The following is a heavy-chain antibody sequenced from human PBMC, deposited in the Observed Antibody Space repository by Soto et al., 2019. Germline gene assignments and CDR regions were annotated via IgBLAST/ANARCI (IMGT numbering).Heavy chain of an antibody. J-gene: IGHJ4*02. D-gene: IGHD6-13*01. CDR2: MNPNSGNT. Sequence: QVQLVQSGAEVKKPGASVKVSCKASGYTFTSYDINWVRQATGQGLEWMGWMNPNSGNTVYAQKFQGGVTMTRNTSISTAYMALSSLRSEDTAVYYCARGHSSSWYVCDYWGQGTLVTVSS. V-gene: IGHV1-8*01. CDR1: GYTFTSYD. CDR3: ARGHSSSWYVCDY.